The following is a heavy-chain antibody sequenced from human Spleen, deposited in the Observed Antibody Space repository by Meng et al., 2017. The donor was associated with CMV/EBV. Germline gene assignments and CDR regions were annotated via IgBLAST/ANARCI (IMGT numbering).Heavy chain of an antibody. CDR3: AKDAYSSGWYVFGH. CDR1: GFPFSSYG. CDR2: IRYHGNSV. Sequence: GESLKISCAASGFPFSSYGMHWVHQAPGKGLEWVAFIRYHGNSVDYADSVKGRFTISRDNSKNTLYLQMNSLRTDDTALYYCAKDAYSSGWYVFGHWGQGTLVTVSS. V-gene: IGHV3-30*02. J-gene: IGHJ4*02. D-gene: IGHD6-19*01.